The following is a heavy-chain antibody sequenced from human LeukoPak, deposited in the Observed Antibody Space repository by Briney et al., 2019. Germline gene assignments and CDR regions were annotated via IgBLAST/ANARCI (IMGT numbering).Heavy chain of an antibody. D-gene: IGHD2-8*01. J-gene: IGHJ5*02. Sequence: PGGSLRLSCAASGFTFSTYAMHWVRQAPGKRLEYVSAIDDSGRNTHYGNFVRGRFTISRDNSKNILFLQMASLKTEDTAVYYCARGPYHMLTMPMWFDAWGQGALVTVPS. CDR1: GFTFSTYA. CDR2: IDDSGRNT. CDR3: ARGPYHMLTMPMWFDA. V-gene: IGHV3-64*01.